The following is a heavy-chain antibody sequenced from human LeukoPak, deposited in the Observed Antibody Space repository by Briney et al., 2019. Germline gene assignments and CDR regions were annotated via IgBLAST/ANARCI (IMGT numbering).Heavy chain of an antibody. D-gene: IGHD2-15*01. CDR2: IGAKNGYT. Sequence: ASVKVSCKASGYMFIAYGFAWVRQAPGQGLEWLGWIGAKNGYTWYAQKFQDRITMTTDTSTTTAYMELRSLTSDDTAVYCCARDDCSGGSCSGGHYLDYWGQGSLVTVSS. CDR1: GYMFIAYG. V-gene: IGHV1-18*01. CDR3: ARDDCSGGSCSGGHYLDY. J-gene: IGHJ4*02.